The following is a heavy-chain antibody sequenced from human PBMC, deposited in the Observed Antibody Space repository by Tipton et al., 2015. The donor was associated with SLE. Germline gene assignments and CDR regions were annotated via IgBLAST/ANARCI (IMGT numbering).Heavy chain of an antibody. D-gene: IGHD3-3*01. CDR3: TTEGGYDSWSGYYHFDY. CDR2: IYSSGST. V-gene: IGHV4-61*02. J-gene: IGHJ4*02. CDR1: GGSISSGSYY. Sequence: LRLSCSVSGGSISSGSYYWSWIRQPAGKGLEWIGRIYSSGSTSYNPSLKSRVTISVDTSKNHFSLKLSSVTAADTAVYYCTTEGGYDSWSGYYHFDYWGQGTLVTVSS.